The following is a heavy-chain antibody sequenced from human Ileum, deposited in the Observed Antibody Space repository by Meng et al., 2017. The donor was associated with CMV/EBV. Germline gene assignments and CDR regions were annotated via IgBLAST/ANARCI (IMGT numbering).Heavy chain of an antibody. CDR1: GFTFSSYW. CDR2: ISQDGSET. Sequence: GESLKISCVASGFTFSSYWMTWVRQAPGKGLEWVANISQDGSETYYVDSVKGRFTISRDNAKKSLYLQMTSLRAEDTALYYCARINDYGGAHYGMDVWGQGTTVTVSS. J-gene: IGHJ6*02. V-gene: IGHV3-7*01. D-gene: IGHD4/OR15-4a*01. CDR3: ARINDYGGAHYGMDV.